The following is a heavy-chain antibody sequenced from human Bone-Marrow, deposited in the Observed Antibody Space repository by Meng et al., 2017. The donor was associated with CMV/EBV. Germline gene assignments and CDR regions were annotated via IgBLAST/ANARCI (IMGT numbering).Heavy chain of an antibody. V-gene: IGHV1-2*02. D-gene: IGHD3-9*01. J-gene: IGHJ6*02. CDR2: INPNSGGT. CDR1: GYTFTGYY. CDR3: ARDFLLQGFGRYLDWPRYYYGMDV. Sequence: ASVKVSCKASGYTFTGYYMHWVRQAPGQGLEWMGWINPNSGGTNYAQKFQGRVTMTRDTSISTAYMELSRLRSDDTAVYYCARDFLLQGFGRYLDWPRYYYGMDVWGQGTTVTISS.